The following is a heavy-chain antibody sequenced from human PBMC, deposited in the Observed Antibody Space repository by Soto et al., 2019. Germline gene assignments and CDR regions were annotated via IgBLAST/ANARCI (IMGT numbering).Heavy chain of an antibody. Sequence: PGESLKISCNGSGYSFTSYCIGWVLQMPGKGLEWMGIIYPGDSDTRYSPSFQGQVTISADKSISTAYLQWSSLKASDTAMYFCARVDTPMVEDYWGPGTLVTVSS. CDR1: GYSFTSYC. J-gene: IGHJ4*02. CDR3: ARVDTPMVEDY. V-gene: IGHV5-51*01. CDR2: IYPGDSDT. D-gene: IGHD5-18*01.